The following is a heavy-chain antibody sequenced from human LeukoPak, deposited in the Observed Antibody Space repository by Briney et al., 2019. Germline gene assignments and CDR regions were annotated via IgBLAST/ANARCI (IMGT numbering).Heavy chain of an antibody. Sequence: GASVKVSCKASGYTFTSYGISWVRQAPGQGLEWMGWISAYNGNTNYAQKLQGRVTMTTDTSTSTAYLELRSLRSDDTAVYYCARGSYSSSWYPFDYWGQGTLVTVSS. CDR3: ARGSYSSSWYPFDY. CDR2: ISAYNGNT. J-gene: IGHJ4*02. V-gene: IGHV1-18*01. CDR1: GYTFTSYG. D-gene: IGHD6-13*01.